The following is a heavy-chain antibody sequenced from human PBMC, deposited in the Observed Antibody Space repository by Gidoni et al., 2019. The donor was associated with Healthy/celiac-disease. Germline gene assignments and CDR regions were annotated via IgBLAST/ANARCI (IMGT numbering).Heavy chain of an antibody. J-gene: IGHJ4*02. Sequence: EVQLLESGGGVVQPGGSLRLSCAASGFTFSSYAMSWVRQAPGKGLEWVSAISGSGGSTYYADSVKGRFTISRDNSKTTLYLQMNSLRAEDTAVYYCAKDQGYCSGGSCYGWAYFDYWGQGTLVTVSS. V-gene: IGHV3-23*01. CDR1: GFTFSSYA. D-gene: IGHD2-15*01. CDR2: ISGSGGST. CDR3: AKDQGYCSGGSCYGWAYFDY.